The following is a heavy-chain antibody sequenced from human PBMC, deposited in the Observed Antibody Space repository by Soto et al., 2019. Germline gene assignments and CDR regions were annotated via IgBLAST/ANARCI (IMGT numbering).Heavy chain of an antibody. CDR3: ARVEDMSRPYDS. CDR2: MNPNSGDT. CDR1: GSTFTRHH. D-gene: IGHD2-2*01. Sequence: QVHLVQSGAEVRKPGASVRVSCKAPGSTFTRHHINWVRQATGQGLEWMGWMNPNSGDTAYAQKFQGRITMTRNISLNTDFLELNSLKFDDPAVYFCARVEDMSRPYDSWGQGTLVTVSS. J-gene: IGHJ5*01. V-gene: IGHV1-8*01.